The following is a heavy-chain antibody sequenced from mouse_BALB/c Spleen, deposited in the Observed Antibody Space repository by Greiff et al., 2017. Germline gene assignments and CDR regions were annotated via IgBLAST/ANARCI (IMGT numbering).Heavy chain of an antibody. J-gene: IGHJ3*01. CDR2: ISDGGSYT. D-gene: IGHD2-3*01. CDR1: GFTFSDYY. CDR3: ARDRGYCEAY. V-gene: IGHV5-4*02. Sequence: EVQLVESGGGLVKPGGSLKLSCAASGFTFSDYYMYWVRQTPEKRLEWVATISDGGSYTYYPDSVKGRFTIYRDNAKNNLYLQMSSLKSEDTAMYYCARDRGYCEAYWGQGTLVTVSA.